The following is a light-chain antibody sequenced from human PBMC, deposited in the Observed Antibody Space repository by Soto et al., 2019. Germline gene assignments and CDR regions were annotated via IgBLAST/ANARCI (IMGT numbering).Light chain of an antibody. J-gene: IGKJ1*01. CDR2: GAS. V-gene: IGKV3-20*01. Sequence: PGEKATLSCRASQSVSSNFLAWFQQKPGQAPRLLIYGASSRATGVPDRFSGGGSATDFTLTISRLEPEDFAVYYCQQYGSAPRTFGQGTKVDIK. CDR1: QSVSSNF. CDR3: QQYGSAPRT.